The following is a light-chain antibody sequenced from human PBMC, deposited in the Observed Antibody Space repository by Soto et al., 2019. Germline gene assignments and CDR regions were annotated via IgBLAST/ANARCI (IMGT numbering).Light chain of an antibody. CDR2: GAS. CDR1: QSVGSN. Sequence: EIVMTQSPATLSVSPGERATLSCRASQSVGSNLAWYQHKPGQAPRLLIYGASTRATGIPARFSGSGSGTDFTFTISSLQPEDIATYYCQQYDNLPLTFGGGTKVDIK. V-gene: IGKV3-15*01. J-gene: IGKJ4*01. CDR3: QQYDNLPLT.